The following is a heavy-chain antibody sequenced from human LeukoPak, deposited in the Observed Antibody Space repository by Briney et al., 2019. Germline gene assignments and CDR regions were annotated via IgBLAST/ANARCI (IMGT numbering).Heavy chain of an antibody. CDR2: IKQDGSEK. J-gene: IGHJ1*01. V-gene: IGHV3-7*01. CDR3: AREDWYSSSLQH. Sequence: GGSLRLSCAASGFTFSSYWMSWVRQAPGKGLEWVANIKQDGSEKYYVDSVKGRFIISRDNAKNSLYLQMNSLRAEDTAVYSCAREDWYSSSLQHWGQGTLVTVSS. D-gene: IGHD6-13*01. CDR1: GFTFSSYW.